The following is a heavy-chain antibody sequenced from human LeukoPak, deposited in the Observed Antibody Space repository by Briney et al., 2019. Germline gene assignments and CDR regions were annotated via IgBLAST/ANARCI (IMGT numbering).Heavy chain of an antibody. J-gene: IGHJ4*02. CDR3: ARVDCRSTSCSPFDY. CDR1: GFTFSTFS. Sequence: GGSLRLSCAASGFTFSTFSIHWVRQAPGKGLELVAVILYDGSTQYYADSVRGRFTASRDNSKDTLYLQMNSLRVEDTAVYYCARVDCRSTSCSPFDYWGQGTLVTVSS. CDR2: ILYDGSTQ. D-gene: IGHD2-2*01. V-gene: IGHV3-30*04.